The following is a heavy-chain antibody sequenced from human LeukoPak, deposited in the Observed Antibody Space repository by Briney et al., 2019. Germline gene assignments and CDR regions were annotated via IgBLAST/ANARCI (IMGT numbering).Heavy chain of an antibody. V-gene: IGHV4-39*01. D-gene: IGHD2-2*01. J-gene: IGHJ4*02. CDR3: ANSYCSGTSCYHFDS. CDR2: MSYSGST. Sequence: KPSETLSLTCTVSGGSISSSSYYWGWIRQPPGKGLEWIGSMSYSGSTYYNPSLKSRVITSVDTSKNQFSLKLRSVTAADTAVYYCANSYCSGTSCYHFDSWGQGTLVTVSS. CDR1: GGSISSSSYY.